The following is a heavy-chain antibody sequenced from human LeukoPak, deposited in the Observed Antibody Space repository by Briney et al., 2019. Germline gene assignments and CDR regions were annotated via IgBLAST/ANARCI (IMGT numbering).Heavy chain of an antibody. CDR3: ARQRYGDPNWYFDL. Sequence: SETLSLTCTVSGGSISSGGYYWSWIRQHPGKGLEWIGYIDYSGSTYYNPSLKSRVTISVVPSKSQFSLKLSSVTAADTAVYYCARQRYGDPNWYFDLWGRSTLVTVSS. D-gene: IGHD4-17*01. CDR1: GGSISSGGYY. CDR2: IDYSGST. V-gene: IGHV4-31*03. J-gene: IGHJ2*01.